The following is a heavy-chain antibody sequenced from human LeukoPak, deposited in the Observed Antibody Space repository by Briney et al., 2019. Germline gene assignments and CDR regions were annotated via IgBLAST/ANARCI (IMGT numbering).Heavy chain of an antibody. D-gene: IGHD6-6*01. V-gene: IGHV4-39*01. J-gene: IGHJ2*01. Sequence: SQTLSLTCTVSGDSVSNDKYYWGWLRQPPGKGLEWIGSIYYSGTTYYNPSLNSRVTISVDTSKNQFSLKLSPVTAADTAVYYCARHSSSGMIFYWYFDLWGRGTLVTVSA. CDR3: ARHSSSGMIFYWYFDL. CDR2: IYYSGTT. CDR1: GDSVSNDKYY.